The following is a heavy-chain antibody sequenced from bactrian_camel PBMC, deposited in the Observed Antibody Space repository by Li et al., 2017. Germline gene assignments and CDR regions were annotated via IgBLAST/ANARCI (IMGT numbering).Heavy chain of an antibody. CDR3: AARKMYGGSQPYDY. CDR1: GFTFSNYG. J-gene: IGHJ4*01. D-gene: IGHD6*01. Sequence: QVQLVESGGGLVQPGGSLRLSCAASGFTFSNYGMSWVRQAPGKGLEWVSAILNDVSTVYYADSVKGRFTISRDNAKNTLYLQLNSLKTEDAAMYYCAARKMYGGSQPYDYWSQGTQVTVS. CDR2: ILNDVSTV. V-gene: IGHV3S7*01.